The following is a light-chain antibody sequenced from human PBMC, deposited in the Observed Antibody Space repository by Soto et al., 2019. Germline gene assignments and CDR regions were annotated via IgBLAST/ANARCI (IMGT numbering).Light chain of an antibody. CDR3: QKYHSAPRT. Sequence: DIQMTQSPSSLSASVGDRVTITCRANQDISYYLAWYQQKQGKVPKLLIYGASTLQSGVPSRFSGSGSGTDFILTISSLQPEDIATYYCQKYHSAPRTFGQGTKVEIK. V-gene: IGKV1-27*01. J-gene: IGKJ1*01. CDR1: QDISYY. CDR2: GAS.